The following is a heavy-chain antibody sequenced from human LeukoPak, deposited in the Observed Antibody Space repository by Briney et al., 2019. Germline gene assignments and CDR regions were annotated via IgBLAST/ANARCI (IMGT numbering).Heavy chain of an antibody. CDR1: GFTLGSYG. CDR2: IFDDGSNE. Sequence: PGGSLRLSCAASGFTLGSYGMQWARQAPGKGLEWVSFIFDDGSNESFGDSVKGRFTISRDNSNNTLYLQMKSLRAEDTGVYYCARGNREDVYWAVPAVEFDYWGQGTLVTVPS. D-gene: IGHD2-2*01. CDR3: ARGNREDVYWAVPAVEFDY. J-gene: IGHJ4*02. V-gene: IGHV3-33*01.